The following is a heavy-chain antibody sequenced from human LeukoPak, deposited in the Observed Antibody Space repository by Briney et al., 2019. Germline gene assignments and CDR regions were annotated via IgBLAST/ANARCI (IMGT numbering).Heavy chain of an antibody. CDR1: GFTVSSNY. V-gene: IGHV3-48*02. CDR2: ISSSSSTI. D-gene: IGHD6-19*01. Sequence: GGSLRLSCAASGFTVSSNYMSWVRQAPGKGLEWVSYISSSSSTIYYADSVKGRFTISRDNAKNSLYLQMNSLRDEDTAVYYCARGTSSGWSFDYWGQGTLVTVSS. J-gene: IGHJ4*02. CDR3: ARGTSSGWSFDY.